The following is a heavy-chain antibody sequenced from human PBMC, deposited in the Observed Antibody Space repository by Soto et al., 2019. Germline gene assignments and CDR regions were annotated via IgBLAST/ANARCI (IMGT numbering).Heavy chain of an antibody. CDR1: GFTLSTYN. CDR2: ISSSSNHI. CDR3: AKDRGRGRQVRDVMAV. D-gene: IGHD3-10*01. J-gene: IGHJ6*02. Sequence: PGGSLRLSCAASGFTLSTYNMNWVRQAPGKGLEWVSSISSSSNHIYYADSGKGGFTISRDNANNSLYLQMNSLRAEDTAIYYCAKDRGRGRQVRDVMAVSGQGNTVIVS. V-gene: IGHV3-21*01.